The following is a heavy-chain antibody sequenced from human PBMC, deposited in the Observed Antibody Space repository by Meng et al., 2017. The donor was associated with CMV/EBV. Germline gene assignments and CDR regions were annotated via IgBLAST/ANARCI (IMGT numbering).Heavy chain of an antibody. CDR2: IDPADSYT. J-gene: IGHJ4*02. CDR3: ARLRSSGWFLDY. CDR1: GYSVPTCW. D-gene: IGHD6-19*01. V-gene: IGHV5-10-1*01. Sequence: CKGPGYSVPTCWISWVPQMPGKGLEWMARIDPADSYTNYNPPFQGHVTISADKSITTAYLQWSSLKASDTAMYYCARLRSSGWFLDYWGQGTLVTVSS.